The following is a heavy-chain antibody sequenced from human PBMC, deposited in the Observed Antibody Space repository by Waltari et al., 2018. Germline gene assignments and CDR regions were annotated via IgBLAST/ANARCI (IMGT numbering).Heavy chain of an antibody. CDR3: ARDSRGIAVAGTHWFDP. CDR1: GGSISSHY. D-gene: IGHD6-19*01. V-gene: IGHV4-59*11. CDR2: IYYSGRT. J-gene: IGHJ5*02. Sequence: QVQLQESGPGLVKPSETLSLTCTVSGGSISSHYWSWIRQPPGKGLEWIGYIYYSGRTNYNPSLEGRVTISVDTSKTQFSLKLSSVTAADTAVYYCARDSRGIAVAGTHWFDPWGQGTLVTVSS.